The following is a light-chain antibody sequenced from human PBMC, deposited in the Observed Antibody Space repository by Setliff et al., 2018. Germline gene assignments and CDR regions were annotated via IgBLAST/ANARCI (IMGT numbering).Light chain of an antibody. Sequence: QSVLAQPASVSGSPGQSITISCTGTSSDVGGYNYVSWYQHHPGKAPKLMIYEVSNRPSGVSNRFSGSKSGNTASPSISGLQAEDEADYYCSSYTSSSTPVVFGGGTKVTVL. CDR2: EVS. V-gene: IGLV2-14*01. CDR3: SSYTSSSTPVV. J-gene: IGLJ2*01. CDR1: SSDVGGYNY.